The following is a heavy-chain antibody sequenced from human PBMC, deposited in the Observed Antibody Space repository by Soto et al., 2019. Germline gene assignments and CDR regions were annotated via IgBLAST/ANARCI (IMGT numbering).Heavy chain of an antibody. CDR1: GGTFSNYG. CDR3: AAELRLGELAYYGLDV. Sequence: QVQLMQSGAEVKKPGSSVMVSCKASGGTFSNYGISWVRQAPGQGLEWMGGIIPIFSSTTYAQKFQGRVTIIADKSTSTAYMELYSLRTEDTAVYYCAAELRLGELAYYGLDVWGQGTTVTVSS. J-gene: IGHJ6*02. CDR2: IIPIFSST. V-gene: IGHV1-69*06. D-gene: IGHD3-16*01.